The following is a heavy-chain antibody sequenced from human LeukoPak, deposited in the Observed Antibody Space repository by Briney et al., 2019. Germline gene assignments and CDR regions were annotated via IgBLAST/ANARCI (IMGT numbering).Heavy chain of an antibody. CDR3: ARDHYYYGSGSYYNPLGY. V-gene: IGHV1-46*01. CDR1: GYTFSSYY. D-gene: IGHD3-10*01. CDR2: INPSGGST. J-gene: IGHJ4*02. Sequence: ASVKVSCKASGYTFSSYYMHWVRQAPGQGLEWMGIINPSGGSTSYAQKFQGRVTMTRDTSTRTVYMELSSLRSEDTAVYYCARDHYYYGSGSYYNPLGYWGQGTLVTVSS.